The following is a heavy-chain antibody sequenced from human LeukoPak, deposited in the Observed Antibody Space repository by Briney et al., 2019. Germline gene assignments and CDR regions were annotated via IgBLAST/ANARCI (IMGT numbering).Heavy chain of an antibody. Sequence: SGTLSLTCTVSGGSISSSSYYWGWIRQPPGKGLEWIGSIYYSGSTYYNPSLKSRVTISVDTSKNQFSLKLSSVTAADTAVYYCARHRMTTVTNWGQGTLVTVSS. V-gene: IGHV4-39*01. CDR2: IYYSGST. CDR3: ARHRMTTVTN. J-gene: IGHJ4*02. D-gene: IGHD4-17*01. CDR1: GGSISSSSYY.